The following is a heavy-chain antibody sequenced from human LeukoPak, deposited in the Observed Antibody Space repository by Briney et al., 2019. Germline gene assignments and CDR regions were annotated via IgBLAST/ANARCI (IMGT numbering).Heavy chain of an antibody. J-gene: IGHJ6*04. CDR2: ISGSGGST. D-gene: IGHD5-18*01. CDR3: AGKAGIQLWLMDV. V-gene: IGHV3-23*01. CDR1: GFTFSSYA. Sequence: SGGSLRLSCAASGFTFSSYAMSWVRQAPGKGLEWVSAISGSGGSTYYADSVKGRSTISRDNSKNTLYLQMNSLRAEDTAVYYCAGKAGIQLWLMDVWGKGTTVTVSS.